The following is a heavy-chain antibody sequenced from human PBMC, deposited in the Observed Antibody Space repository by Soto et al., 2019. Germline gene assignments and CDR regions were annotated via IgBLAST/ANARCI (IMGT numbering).Heavy chain of an antibody. Sequence: VQLQESGPRLVKPSGTLSLTCAVSSGSIDNVYWWCWVRQSPGKGLEWIGDTSHDWVTNYNPSLYRRVTISIDMSKDEFYLDLNSVTAADTAMYYVARNGDCTRTGCIVGWFDPWGPGNLVTGSS. CDR2: TSHDWVT. J-gene: IGHJ5*02. CDR1: SGSIDNVYW. V-gene: IGHV4-4*02. D-gene: IGHD2-8*01. CDR3: ARNGDCTRTGCIVGWFDP.